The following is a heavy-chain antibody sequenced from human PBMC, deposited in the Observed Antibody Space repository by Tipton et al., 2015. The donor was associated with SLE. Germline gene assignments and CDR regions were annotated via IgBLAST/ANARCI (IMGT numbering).Heavy chain of an antibody. V-gene: IGHV4-59*01. CDR3: ARTLGAIAHTVYDAFDI. D-gene: IGHD1-26*01. J-gene: IGHJ3*02. CDR1: GFTFSSFW. CDR2: IHYSGTT. Sequence: LRLSCVDSGFTFSSFWMHWVRQAPGKGLEWIGYIHYSGTTHDNPSLKSRVTMSVDMSKNQFSLRLTSVTAADTAVYYCARTLGAIAHTVYDAFDIWGQGKMVTVSS.